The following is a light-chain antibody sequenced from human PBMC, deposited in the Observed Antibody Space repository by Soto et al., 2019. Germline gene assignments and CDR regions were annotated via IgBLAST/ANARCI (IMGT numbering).Light chain of an antibody. J-gene: IGKJ4*01. CDR1: QSLSTW. Sequence: DIQITQSPSTLSASVGDRVTITCRASQSLSTWLAWYQQKPGRAPTLLIYAASTLQSGVPSRFSGSGAGTDFTLTISSLQPEDSETDDCQQLNSFTLSFGGGTQVDIK. CDR3: QQLNSFTLS. CDR2: AAS. V-gene: IGKV1-5*01.